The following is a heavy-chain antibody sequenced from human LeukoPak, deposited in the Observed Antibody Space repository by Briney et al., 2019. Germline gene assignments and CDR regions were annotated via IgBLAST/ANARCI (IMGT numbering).Heavy chain of an antibody. J-gene: IGHJ3*01. CDR3: ARCTASCYANAFDV. CDR1: GFTFDDYG. V-gene: IGHV3-49*04. D-gene: IGHD2-2*01. CDR2: IRSNSYGGTP. Sequence: GGSLRLSCTVSGFTFDDYGLTWVRQAPGKGLEWVGFIRSNSYGGTPEYAASMKGRFTISRDNSKNTLYLQMNSLRPEDTAVYYCARCTASCYANAFDVWGQGTLLTVSS.